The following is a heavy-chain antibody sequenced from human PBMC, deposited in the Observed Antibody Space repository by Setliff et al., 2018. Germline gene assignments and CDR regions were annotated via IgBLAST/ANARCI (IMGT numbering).Heavy chain of an antibody. CDR3: ARASRFGTIKYRGDYYMDV. J-gene: IGHJ6*03. CDR1: GYTFTTYA. CDR2: INTNTGNP. D-gene: IGHD3-10*01. Sequence: PGPPVKVSCKASGYTFTTYAISWMRQAPGQGLEWMGWINTNTGNPSYAQGFTGRFVFSLDTSVSTAYLQISSLKAEDTALYYCARASRFGTIKYRGDYYMDVWGKGTTVTVSS. V-gene: IGHV7-4-1*02.